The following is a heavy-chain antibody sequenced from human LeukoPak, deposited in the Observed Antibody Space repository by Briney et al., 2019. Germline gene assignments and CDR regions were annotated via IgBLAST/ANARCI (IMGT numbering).Heavy chain of an antibody. Sequence: SETLSLTCAVSGGSISTDSWWTWVRQPPGKGLEGIGEVYHRGSTNYNPSLKSRVTISVDKSKNQFSLKLTSVTAADTALYYCATRNYYDSTGYYNYWGQGTLVTVSS. CDR1: GGSISTDSW. V-gene: IGHV4-4*02. D-gene: IGHD3-22*01. CDR2: VYHRGST. CDR3: ATRNYYDSTGYYNY. J-gene: IGHJ4*02.